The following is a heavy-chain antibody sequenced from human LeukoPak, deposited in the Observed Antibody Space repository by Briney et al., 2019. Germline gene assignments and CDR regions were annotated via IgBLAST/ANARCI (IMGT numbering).Heavy chain of an antibody. J-gene: IGHJ4*02. CDR3: ARSRGLSYYGSGSYYTWFDY. D-gene: IGHD3-10*01. CDR1: GFTVSSNY. CDR2: IYSGGST. Sequence: GGSLRLSCAASGFTVSSNYMSWVRQAPGKGLEWVSVIYSGGSTYYADSVKGRFTISRDNSKNTLYLQTNSLRAEDTAVYYCARSRGLSYYGSGSYYTWFDYWGQGTLVTVSS. V-gene: IGHV3-53*01.